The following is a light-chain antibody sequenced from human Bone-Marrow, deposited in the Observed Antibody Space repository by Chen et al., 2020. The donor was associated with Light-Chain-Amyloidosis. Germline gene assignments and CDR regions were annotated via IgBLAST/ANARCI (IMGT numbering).Light chain of an antibody. CDR2: EVT. J-gene: IGLJ1*01. V-gene: IGLV2-14*01. CDR1: SSDVGGDNH. CDR3: SSYTITNTLV. Sequence: QSALTHPASVSGSPGQPITTPSTGTSSDVGGDNHVSWYQQHPDKAPKLMIYEVTNRPSWVPDRFSGSKSDNTASLTISGLQTEDEADYFCSSYTITNTLVFGSGTRVTVL.